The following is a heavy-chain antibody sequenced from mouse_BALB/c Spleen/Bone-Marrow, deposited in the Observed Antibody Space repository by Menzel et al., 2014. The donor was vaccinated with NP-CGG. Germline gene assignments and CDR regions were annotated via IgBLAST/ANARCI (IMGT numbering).Heavy chain of an antibody. J-gene: IGHJ4*01. CDR2: INPYNDGT. Sequence: SGPELVKPGASVKMSCKASGYTFTSYVMHWVKQKPGQGLEWIGYINPYNDGTKYNEKFKGKATLTSDKSSSTSYIELSTLTSYYSPFYYCSIPYYRYDAFDYWGQQTSLTLSS. CDR1: GYTFTSYV. CDR3: SIPYYRYDAFDY. D-gene: IGHD2-14*01. V-gene: IGHV1-14*01.